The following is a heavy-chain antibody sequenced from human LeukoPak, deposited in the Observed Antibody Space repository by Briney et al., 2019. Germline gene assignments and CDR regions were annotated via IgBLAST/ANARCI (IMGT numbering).Heavy chain of an antibody. J-gene: IGHJ4*02. CDR3: ARGAQYYYDSSGYYY. Sequence: SVKVSCKASGGTFSSYAISWVRQAPGQGLEWMGEIIPIFGTANYAQKLQGRVTITTDESTSTAYMELSSLRSEDTAVYYCARGAQYYYDSSGYYYWGQGTLVTVSS. V-gene: IGHV1-69*05. CDR2: IIPIFGTA. CDR1: GGTFSSYA. D-gene: IGHD3-22*01.